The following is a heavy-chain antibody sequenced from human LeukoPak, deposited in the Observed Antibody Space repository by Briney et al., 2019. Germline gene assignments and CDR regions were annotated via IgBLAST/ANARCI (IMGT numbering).Heavy chain of an antibody. CDR3: ARTDYDFWSGYRDAFDI. D-gene: IGHD3-3*01. Sequence: ASVKVSCKASGYTFTSYGISWVRQAPGQGLEWMGWISAYNGNTNYAQKLQGRVTMTTDTSTSTAYMELRSLRSDDTAVYYCARTDYDFWSGYRDAFDIWGQGTMVTVSS. CDR1: GYTFTSYG. V-gene: IGHV1-18*01. CDR2: ISAYNGNT. J-gene: IGHJ3*02.